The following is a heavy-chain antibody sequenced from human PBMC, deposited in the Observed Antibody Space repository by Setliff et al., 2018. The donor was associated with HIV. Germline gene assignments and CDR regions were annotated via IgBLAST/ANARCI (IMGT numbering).Heavy chain of an antibody. CDR2: INAGNGNT. V-gene: IGHV1-3*01. D-gene: IGHD3-22*01. Sequence: ASVKVSCKASGYTFTSYSMHWVRQAPGQRLEWMGWINAGNGNTKYSQKFQGRVTITRDISATTAYMQLSSLRSEDTAVYYCARGSGYYYDSSGYYFGYWGQGTLVTVSS. J-gene: IGHJ4*02. CDR3: ARGSGYYYDSSGYYFGY. CDR1: GYTFTSYS.